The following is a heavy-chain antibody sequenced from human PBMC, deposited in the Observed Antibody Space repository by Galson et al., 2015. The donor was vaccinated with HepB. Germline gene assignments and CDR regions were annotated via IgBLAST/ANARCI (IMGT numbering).Heavy chain of an antibody. CDR1: GGTFSSYT. J-gene: IGHJ4*02. V-gene: IGHV1-69*02. Sequence: SVKVSCKASGGTFSSYTISWVRQAPGQGLEWMGRIIPILGIANYAQKFQGRVTITADKSTSTAYMELSSLRSEDTAVYYCARVGTSNYYDSSGYYRYFDYWGQGTLVTVSS. CDR3: ARVGTSNYYDSSGYYRYFDY. CDR2: IIPILGIA. D-gene: IGHD3-22*01.